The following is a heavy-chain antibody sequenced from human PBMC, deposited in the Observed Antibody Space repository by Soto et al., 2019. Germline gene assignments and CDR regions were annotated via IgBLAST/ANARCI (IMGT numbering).Heavy chain of an antibody. V-gene: IGHV3-11*05. CDR1: GFTFSAYY. CDR2: IDSSSTYT. CDR3: ARLGWLPRGDN. J-gene: IGHJ4*02. D-gene: IGHD5-12*01. Sequence: QVQLVESGGGLVKPGGSLTLSCAASGFTFSAYYMSWIRQAPGKGLEWVSYIDSSSTYTNYTDSVKDRFTISRDNAKNSLYLQMNSLRAEDTAVYYCARLGWLPRGDNWGQGTVVTVSS.